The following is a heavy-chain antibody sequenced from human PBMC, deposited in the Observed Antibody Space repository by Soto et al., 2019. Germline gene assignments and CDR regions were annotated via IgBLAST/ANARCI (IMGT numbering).Heavy chain of an antibody. CDR3: AIGVALGYCTSTSCHNYYMDV. V-gene: IGHV3-9*01. D-gene: IGHD2-2*02. J-gene: IGHJ6*03. CDR2: ISWNSGSI. Sequence: EVQLVESGGGLVQPGRSLRLSCSASGFTFDDYAMHWVRQAPGKGLEWVSGISWNSGSIAYADSVKGRFTISRDNAKNSLYLQMNSLRAEDTALYYCAIGVALGYCTSTSCHNYYMDVWGKGTTVTVSS. CDR1: GFTFDDYA.